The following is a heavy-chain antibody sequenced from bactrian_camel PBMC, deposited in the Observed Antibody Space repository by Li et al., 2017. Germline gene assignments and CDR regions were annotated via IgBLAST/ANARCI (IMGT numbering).Heavy chain of an antibody. CDR1: GFTFSSYW. Sequence: HVQLVESGGGSVQAGGSLRLSCVASGFTFSSYWMYWVRQAPGNECEFVSKVSSSGSDTYAAPVKGRFTISRDNAKNMIYLQMNNLKLEDTAVYYCAAIGLWHIWEPDYWGQGTQVTVS. CDR2: VSSSGSDT. V-gene: IGHV3S6*01. J-gene: IGHJ4*01. D-gene: IGHD7*01. CDR3: AAIGLWHIWEPDY.